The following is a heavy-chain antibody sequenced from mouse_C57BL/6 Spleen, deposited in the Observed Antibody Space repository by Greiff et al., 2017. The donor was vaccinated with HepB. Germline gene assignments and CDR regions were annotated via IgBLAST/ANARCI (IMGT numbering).Heavy chain of an antibody. J-gene: IGHJ4*01. Sequence: EVQLQESGPELVKPGASVKISCKASGYSFTGYYMHWVKQSHGNILDWIGYIYPYNGVSSYNQKFKGKATLTVDKSSSTAYMELRSLTSEDSAVYYCARAYYRNSLYAMDYWGQGTSVTVSS. CDR3: ARAYYRNSLYAMDY. D-gene: IGHD2-5*01. CDR1: GYSFTGYY. V-gene: IGHV1-31*01. CDR2: IYPYNGVS.